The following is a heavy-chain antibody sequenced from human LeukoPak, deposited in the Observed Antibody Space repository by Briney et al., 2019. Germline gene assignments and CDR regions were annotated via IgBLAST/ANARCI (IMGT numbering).Heavy chain of an antibody. J-gene: IGHJ4*02. CDR1: GGSFSGYY. CDR2: INHSGST. V-gene: IGHV4-34*01. D-gene: IGHD3-10*01. CDR3: ARGGGPELLWLGELLLDY. Sequence: MSSETLSLTCAVYGGSFSGYYWSWIRQPPGKGLEWIGEINHSGSTNYNPSLKSRVTISVDTSKNQFSLKLSSVTAADTAVYYCARGGGPELLWLGELLLDYWGQGTLVTVSS.